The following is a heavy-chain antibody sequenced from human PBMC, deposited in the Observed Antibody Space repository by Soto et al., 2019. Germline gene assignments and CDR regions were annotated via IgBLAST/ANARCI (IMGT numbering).Heavy chain of an antibody. CDR2: INHSGST. Sequence: SETLSLTCAVYGGSFSGYYWSWIRQPPGKGLEWIGEINHSGSTNYNPSLMSRVTISVDTSKNQFSLKLSSVTAADTAVYYCASGGRNMGIDYWGQGTLVTVSS. CDR1: GGSFSGYY. CDR3: ASGGRNMGIDY. D-gene: IGHD1-26*01. J-gene: IGHJ4*02. V-gene: IGHV4-34*01.